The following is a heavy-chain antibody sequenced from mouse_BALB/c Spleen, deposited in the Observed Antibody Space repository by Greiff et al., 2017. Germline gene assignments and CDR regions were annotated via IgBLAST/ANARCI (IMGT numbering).Heavy chain of an antibody. CDR2: IYPGSGST. J-gene: IGHJ4*01. D-gene: IGHD1-2*01. CDR3: TRPAYYYGYRSMAMDY. V-gene: IGHV1-81*01. Sequence: QVQLQQSGPELVKPGASVKMSCKASGYTFTDYVISWVKQRTGQGLEWIGEIYPGSGSTNYDEKFKSKATLTVDTSSSTAYMQLSSLTSEDSAVYYCTRPAYYYGYRSMAMDYWGQGTSVTVSS. CDR1: GYTFTDYV.